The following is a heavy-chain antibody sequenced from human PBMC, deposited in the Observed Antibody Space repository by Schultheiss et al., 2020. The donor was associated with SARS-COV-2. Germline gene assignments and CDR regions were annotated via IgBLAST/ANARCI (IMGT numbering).Heavy chain of an antibody. CDR2: ISGSGDST. D-gene: IGHD6-6*01. CDR1: GFTFSNGA. V-gene: IGHV3-23*01. CDR3: ARVDSSSSSAFDY. J-gene: IGHJ4*02. Sequence: GGSLRLSCAASGFTFSNGAMSWVRQAPGKGLEWVSSISGSGDSTYYADSVKGHVTISRDNSKNTLYLQMNSLRAEDTAVYYCARVDSSSSSAFDYWGQGTLVTVSS.